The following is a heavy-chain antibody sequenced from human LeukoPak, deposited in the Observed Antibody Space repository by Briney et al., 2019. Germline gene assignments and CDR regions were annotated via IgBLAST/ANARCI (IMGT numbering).Heavy chain of an antibody. CDR2: VFYSGNT. J-gene: IGHJ4*02. V-gene: IGHV4-39*07. CDR1: GAFIATRSYY. D-gene: IGHD2-15*01. Sequence: SETLSLTCNVSGAFIATRSYYWGWIRQPPGKGLEWIGSVFYSGNTYYKPSLRGRVTISVDTYNNQFSLKLTSVTAADTAVYYCARDPSRSCSGTSCYSNWGQGTLVIVSS. CDR3: ARDPSRSCSGTSCYSN.